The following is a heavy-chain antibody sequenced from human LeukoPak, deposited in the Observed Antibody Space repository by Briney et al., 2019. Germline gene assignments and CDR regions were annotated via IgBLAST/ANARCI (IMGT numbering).Heavy chain of an antibody. CDR3: ARGGLWFGELLGAFDI. V-gene: IGHV1-2*06. CDR2: INPNSGGT. CDR1: GYTFTGYY. D-gene: IGHD3-10*01. J-gene: IGHJ3*02. Sequence: ASVKVSCKASGYTFTGYYMHWVRQAPGQGLEWMGRINPNSGGTNYAQKFQGRVTMTRDTSISTAYMELSRLRPDDTAVYYCARGGLWFGELLGAFDIWGQGTMVTVSS.